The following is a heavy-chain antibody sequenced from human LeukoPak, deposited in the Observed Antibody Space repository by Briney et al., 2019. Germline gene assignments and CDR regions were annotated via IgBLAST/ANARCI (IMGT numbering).Heavy chain of an antibody. V-gene: IGHV3-49*04. Sequence: PGRSLRLSCTASGFTFGDYAMSWVRQAPGKGLEWVGFIRSKAYGGTTEYAASVKGRFIISRDDSKSIAYLQMSSLKTEDTAVYYCTRDLARYYYDSSGFEETDYWGQGTLVTVSS. D-gene: IGHD3-22*01. J-gene: IGHJ4*02. CDR2: IRSKAYGGTT. CDR1: GFTFGDYA. CDR3: TRDLARYYYDSSGFEETDY.